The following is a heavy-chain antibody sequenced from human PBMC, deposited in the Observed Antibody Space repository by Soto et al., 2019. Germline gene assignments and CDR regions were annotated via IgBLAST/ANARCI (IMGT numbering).Heavy chain of an antibody. J-gene: IGHJ4*02. CDR3: ARRGSGSYYDY. D-gene: IGHD1-26*01. CDR1: GFTFSSYA. Sequence: EVQLLESGGGLVQPGGSLRLSCAASGFTFSSYAMRWVRQAPGKGLEWVSAISGSGDSTYYADSVKGRFTVSRDNSKNTWYLQMNSLRAEDTAVYYCARRGSGSYYDYWGQGTLVTVSS. V-gene: IGHV3-23*01. CDR2: ISGSGDST.